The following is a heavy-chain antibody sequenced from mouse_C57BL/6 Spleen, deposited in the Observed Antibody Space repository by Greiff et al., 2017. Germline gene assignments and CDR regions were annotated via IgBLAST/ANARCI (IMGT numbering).Heavy chain of an antibody. V-gene: IGHV1-61*01. CDR2: IYPSDSET. Sequence: QVQLQQPGAELVRPGSSVKLSCKASGYTFTSYWMDWVKQRPGQGLEWIGNIYPSDSETHYNQKFKDKATLTVDKSSSTAYMQLSSLTSEDSAVYYCARERGGYAMDYWGQGTSVTVSS. J-gene: IGHJ4*01. CDR3: ARERGGYAMDY. CDR1: GYTFTSYW.